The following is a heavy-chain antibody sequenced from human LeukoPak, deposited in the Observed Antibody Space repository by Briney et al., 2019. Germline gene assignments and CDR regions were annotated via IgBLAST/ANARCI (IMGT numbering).Heavy chain of an antibody. CDR1: GFIFSTYS. D-gene: IGHD2-21*02. V-gene: IGHV3-21*01. Sequence: GGSLRLSCTASGFIFSTYSVNWVRQAPGKGLEWVSSISSSSSYIYYADSVKGRFTISRDNAKNSLYLQMNSLRAEDTAVYYCARDIAYCGGDCRGFWGQGTLVTVSS. CDR2: ISSSSSYI. CDR3: ARDIAYCGGDCRGF. J-gene: IGHJ4*02.